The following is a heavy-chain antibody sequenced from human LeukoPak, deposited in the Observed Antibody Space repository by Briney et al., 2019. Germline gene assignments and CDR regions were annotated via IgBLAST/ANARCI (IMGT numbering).Heavy chain of an antibody. CDR3: ARDLLGTSGCDY. D-gene: IGHD3-10*01. J-gene: IGHJ4*02. Sequence: GGSLRLSCAASGFTFSSYSMNWVRQAPGKGLEWVSSISSSSSYIYYADSVKGRFTISRDNAKNSLYLQMNSLRAEDTAVYYCARDLLGTSGCDYWGQGILVTVSS. CDR1: GFTFSSYS. V-gene: IGHV3-21*01. CDR2: ISSSSSYI.